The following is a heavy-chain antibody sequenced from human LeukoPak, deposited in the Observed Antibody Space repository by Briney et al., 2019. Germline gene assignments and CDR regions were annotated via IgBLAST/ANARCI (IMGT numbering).Heavy chain of an antibody. V-gene: IGHV3-23*01. CDR3: AKVDGSGSYYPNFDY. CDR1: GFTFSSFG. CDR2: ISASDGT. Sequence: GGSLRLSCAASGFTFSSFGMTWVRQAPGKGLEWVSAISASDGTYYADSVKGRFTISRDNSKNTLYLQMNSLRAEDTAVYYCAKVDGSGSYYPNFDYWGQGTLVTVSS. J-gene: IGHJ4*02. D-gene: IGHD3-10*01.